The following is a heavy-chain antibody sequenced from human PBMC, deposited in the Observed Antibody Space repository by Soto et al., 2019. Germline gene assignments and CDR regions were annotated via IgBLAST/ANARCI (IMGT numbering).Heavy chain of an antibody. V-gene: IGHV3-9*01. J-gene: IGHJ1*01. CDR1: GFTFDDYA. CDR3: VKDESINWYSGHFRH. CDR2: IKWNSGSI. D-gene: IGHD6-13*01. Sequence: EVQLVESGGGLVQPGRSLRLSCAASGFTFDDYAIHWVRQVPGKGLEWGSGIKWNSGSIGYGDSVKGRFAISRDNAKNSLHLQMNSLSAEDTAFYYCVKDESINWYSGHFRHWGQGTLVTVSS.